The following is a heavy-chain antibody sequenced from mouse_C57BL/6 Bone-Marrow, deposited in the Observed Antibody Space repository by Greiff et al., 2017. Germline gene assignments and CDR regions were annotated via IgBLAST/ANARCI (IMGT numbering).Heavy chain of an antibody. J-gene: IGHJ3*01. CDR2: INPSSGYT. Sequence: QVHVKQSGAELAKPGASVKLSCKASGYTFTSYWMHWVKQRPGQGLEWIGYINPSSGYTKYNQKFKDKATLTADKSASTAYMQLSSLTSEDSAVYYCARPAWFAYWGQGTLVTVSA. CDR3: ARPAWFAY. CDR1: GYTFTSYW. V-gene: IGHV1-7*01.